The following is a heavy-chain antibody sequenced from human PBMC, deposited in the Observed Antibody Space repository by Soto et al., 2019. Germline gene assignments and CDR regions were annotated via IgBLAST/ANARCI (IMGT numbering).Heavy chain of an antibody. J-gene: IGHJ4*02. V-gene: IGHV1-69*01. Sequence: VQLVQSGAEVKKPGSSVKVSCKASGGTFSNYPFIWVRQAPGQGLDWMGGISPIFGTTDYGQRFQGRVTITADESTNTASRELSSLSSDDTAVYYCARGLYCGGGCYSHFDYWGQGTLVTVSS. D-gene: IGHD2-21*02. CDR3: ARGLYCGGGCYSHFDY. CDR2: ISPIFGTT. CDR1: GGTFSNYP.